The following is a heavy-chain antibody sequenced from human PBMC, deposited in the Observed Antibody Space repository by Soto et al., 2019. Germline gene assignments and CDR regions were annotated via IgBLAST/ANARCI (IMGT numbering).Heavy chain of an antibody. CDR2: IKSKTDGGTT. Sequence: EVQLVESGGGLVKPGGSLRLSCAASGFTFSNAWMSWVRQAPGKGLEWVGRIKSKTDGGTTDYAAPVKGRFTISRDDSKNTLYLQMNSLKTEDTAVYYCTTGSDYYDSSGYYYGISEFDYWGQGTLVTVSS. D-gene: IGHD3-22*01. CDR3: TTGSDYYDSSGYYYGISEFDY. V-gene: IGHV3-15*01. J-gene: IGHJ4*02. CDR1: GFTFSNAW.